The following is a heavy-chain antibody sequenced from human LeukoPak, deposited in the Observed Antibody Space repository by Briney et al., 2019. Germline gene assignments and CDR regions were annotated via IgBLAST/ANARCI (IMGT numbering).Heavy chain of an antibody. J-gene: IGHJ4*02. V-gene: IGHV4-59*01. CDR3: ARGLVRLARPFDS. D-gene: IGHD3-9*01. CDR2: ILYSGST. Sequence: PSETLSLTCTVSGGSISSYYWTWIRQSPGKGLEWIGCILYSGSTNYNPSLKTQVTISIDTSKKRFSLNLSSVTAADMAVYYCARGLVRLARPFDSWGQGTVVTVSS. CDR1: GGSISSYY.